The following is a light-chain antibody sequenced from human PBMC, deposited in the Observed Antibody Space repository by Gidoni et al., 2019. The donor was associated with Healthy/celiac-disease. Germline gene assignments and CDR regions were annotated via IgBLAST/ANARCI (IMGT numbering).Light chain of an antibody. J-gene: IGLJ2*01. V-gene: IGLV1-44*01. CDR1: SSNIGSNT. Sequence: QSVLTQPPSASGTPGQRVTISSSGSSSNIGSNTVNWYQQLPGTAPKLLLYSNNQRPSGVPDRFSGSKSGTSASLAISGLQSEDEADYYCAAWDDSLNAYVVFGGGTKLTVL. CDR3: AAWDDSLNAYVV. CDR2: SNN.